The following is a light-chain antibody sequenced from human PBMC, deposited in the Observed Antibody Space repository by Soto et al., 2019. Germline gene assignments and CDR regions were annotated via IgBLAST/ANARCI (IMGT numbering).Light chain of an antibody. V-gene: IGLV2-23*01. CDR1: SSDFGSHNL. J-gene: IGLJ1*01. CDR3: CSYAGSSTSPYV. Sequence: QSVLTQPASVSGSPGQSITISCTGTSSDFGSHNLVSWYQQHPGKAPKLMIYEGSKWPSGVSNRFSGSKSGNTASLTISGLQAEDEADYYCCSYAGSSTSPYVFGTGTKLTVL. CDR2: EGS.